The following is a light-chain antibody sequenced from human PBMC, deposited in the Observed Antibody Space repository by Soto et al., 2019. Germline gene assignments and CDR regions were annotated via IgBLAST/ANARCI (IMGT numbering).Light chain of an antibody. CDR1: QSVSSSY. CDR2: DAS. Sequence: EIVLTQSPGTLSLSPGERATLSCRASQSVSSSYLAWYQQKPGQAPRLLIYDASSRATGIPDRFSGGGSGTHFTLTISRLEPEDFAVYYCQQFSSYPLTFGGGTKVDSK. J-gene: IGKJ4*01. CDR3: QQFSSYPLT. V-gene: IGKV3-20*01.